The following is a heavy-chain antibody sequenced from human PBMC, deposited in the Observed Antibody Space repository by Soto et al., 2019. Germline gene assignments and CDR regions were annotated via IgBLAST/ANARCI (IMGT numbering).Heavy chain of an antibody. J-gene: IGHJ4*02. V-gene: IGHV1-18*01. CDR2: ISAHNGNT. Sequence: QVHLVQSGAEVKKPGASVKVSCKGSGYAFTTYGITWVRQAPGQGLEWMGWISAHNGNTNYAQKLQGRVTVTRDTSKSTAYMELRSLRSDDTAMYYCARGRYGDYWGQGALVTVSS. D-gene: IGHD1-1*01. CDR3: ARGRYGDY. CDR1: GYAFTTYG.